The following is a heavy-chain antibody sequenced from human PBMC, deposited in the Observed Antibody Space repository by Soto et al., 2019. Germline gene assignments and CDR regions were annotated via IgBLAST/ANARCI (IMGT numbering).Heavy chain of an antibody. CDR2: IWYDGSNK. J-gene: IGHJ3*02. CDR1: GGTFSSYG. CDR3: AILAHYGEIDAFDI. Sequence: PGGALRRSCAACGGTFSSYGRHWVRQAPGKGLEWVAGIWYDGSNKYYADSVKGRFTISRDNSKNTLYLQMNSLRAEDTAVYYCAILAHYGEIDAFDISGQATMVTVSS. D-gene: IGHD4-17*01. V-gene: IGHV3-33*01.